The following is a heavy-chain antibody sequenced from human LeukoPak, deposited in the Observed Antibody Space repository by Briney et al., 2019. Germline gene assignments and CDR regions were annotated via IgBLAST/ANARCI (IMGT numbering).Heavy chain of an antibody. D-gene: IGHD6-6*01. Sequence: QTGGSLRLSCAASGFTFSSYWMSWVRQAPGKGLEWVANIKQDGSEKYYVDSVKGRFTISRDNAKNSLYLQMNSLRAEDTAVYYCARDLWVAARPHDAFDIWGQGTMVTVSS. CDR2: IKQDGSEK. CDR1: GFTFSSYW. CDR3: ARDLWVAARPHDAFDI. V-gene: IGHV3-7*01. J-gene: IGHJ3*02.